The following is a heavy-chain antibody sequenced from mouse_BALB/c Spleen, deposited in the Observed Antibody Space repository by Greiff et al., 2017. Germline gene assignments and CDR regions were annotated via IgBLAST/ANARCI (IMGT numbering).Heavy chain of an antibody. Sequence: ESGPGLVKPSQSLSLTCSVTGYSITSGYYWNWIRQFPGNKLEWMGYISYDGSNNYNPSLKNRISITRDTSKNQFFLKLNSVTTEDTATYYFAREGGDYDGGYWYFDVWGAGTTVTVSS. J-gene: IGHJ1*01. CDR3: AREGGDYDGGYWYFDV. CDR1: GYSITSGYY. CDR2: ISYDGSN. V-gene: IGHV3-6*02. D-gene: IGHD2-4*01.